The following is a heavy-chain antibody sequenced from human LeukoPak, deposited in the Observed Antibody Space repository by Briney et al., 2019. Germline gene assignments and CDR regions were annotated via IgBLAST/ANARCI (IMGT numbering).Heavy chain of an antibody. Sequence: GGSLRLSCAASGFTFTTYWMSWVRQAPGKGLEWVANIKQDGTEKYYVDSVKGRFTISRDNSKNSLCLQMNSLRAEDTALYYCAKDFLPSSGYTYYYYYYMDVWGKGTTVTVSS. V-gene: IGHV3-7*03. J-gene: IGHJ6*03. CDR2: IKQDGTEK. CDR3: AKDFLPSSGYTYYYYYYMDV. CDR1: GFTFTTYW. D-gene: IGHD3-22*01.